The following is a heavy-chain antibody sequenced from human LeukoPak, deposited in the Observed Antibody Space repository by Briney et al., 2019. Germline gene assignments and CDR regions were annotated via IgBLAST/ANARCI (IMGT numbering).Heavy chain of an antibody. J-gene: IGHJ4*02. V-gene: IGHV4-4*07. CDR3: ARRDISSGWSFDY. D-gene: IGHD6-19*01. Sequence: SETLSLTCTVSGGSISNYHWSWIRQPAGKGLEWIGQIHTSGSTNYNPPLKSRVSMSIDTTEDQVSLTIRSVTAADAAFYYCARRDISSGWSFDYWGQGTLVTVSS. CDR2: IHTSGST. CDR1: GGSISNYH.